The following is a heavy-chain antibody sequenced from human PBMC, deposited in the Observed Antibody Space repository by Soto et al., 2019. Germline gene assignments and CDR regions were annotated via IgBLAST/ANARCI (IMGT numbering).Heavy chain of an antibody. J-gene: IGHJ4*02. D-gene: IGHD3-10*01. V-gene: IGHV3-9*01. CDR3: AKDGTRSGSYYNLVY. CDR2: ISWNSGSI. Sequence: GGSLRLSCAASGFTFDDYAMHWVRQAPGKGLEWVSGISWNSGSIGYADSVKGRFTISRDNAKNSLYLQMNSLRAEDTALYYCAKDGTRSGSYYNLVYWGQGTLVTVSS. CDR1: GFTFDDYA.